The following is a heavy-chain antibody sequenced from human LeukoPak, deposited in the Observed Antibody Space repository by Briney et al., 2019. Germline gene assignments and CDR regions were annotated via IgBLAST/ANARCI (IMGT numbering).Heavy chain of an antibody. Sequence: PSETLSLTCTVSGGSISSYYWSWIRQPPGKGLEWIGYIYTSGSTNYNPSLKSRVTISVDTSKNQFSLKLSSVTAADTAVYYCARNGMTYYDFWSGYYHPWYYYYMDVWAKGPRSPSP. J-gene: IGHJ6*03. CDR3: ARNGMTYYDFWSGYYHPWYYYYMDV. V-gene: IGHV4-4*09. D-gene: IGHD3-3*01. CDR1: GGSISSYY. CDR2: IYTSGST.